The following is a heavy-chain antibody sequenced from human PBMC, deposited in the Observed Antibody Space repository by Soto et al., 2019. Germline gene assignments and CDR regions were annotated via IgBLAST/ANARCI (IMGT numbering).Heavy chain of an antibody. D-gene: IGHD3-22*01. J-gene: IGHJ6*02. Sequence: SETLSLTCTVSGGSISSYYWNWIRQPPGKGLEWIVYIFYSGSTNYNLSLKSRVTMSVDVSKNQFSLKLSSVTAADTAVYYCARGVSTIVVVPDYGMDVWGQGTMVTVSS. V-gene: IGHV4-59*01. CDR3: ARGVSTIVVVPDYGMDV. CDR1: GGSISSYY. CDR2: IFYSGST.